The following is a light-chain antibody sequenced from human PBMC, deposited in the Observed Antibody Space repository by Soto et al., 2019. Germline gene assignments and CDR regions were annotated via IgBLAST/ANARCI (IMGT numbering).Light chain of an antibody. CDR3: QQYNNWPMT. Sequence: IVKTQSPAILSVSPGTRATPPCRASQSVSSNLAWYQQKPGQAPRLLIYAPSTRATDIPARFSGSGSGTEFTLTISSLQSEDFAVYYCQQYNNWPMTFGQGTRVEIK. J-gene: IGKJ1*01. V-gene: IGKV3-15*01. CDR2: APS. CDR1: QSVSSN.